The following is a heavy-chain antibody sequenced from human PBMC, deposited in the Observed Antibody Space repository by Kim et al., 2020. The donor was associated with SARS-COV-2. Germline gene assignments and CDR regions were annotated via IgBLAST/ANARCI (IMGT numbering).Heavy chain of an antibody. CDR2: IYYSGST. V-gene: IGHV4-39*01. CDR3: ARRRGPPEEWFDP. D-gene: IGHD3-10*01. J-gene: IGHJ5*02. Sequence: SETLSLTCTVSGGSISSSSYYWGWIRQPPGKGLEWIGSIYYSGSTYYNPSLKSRVTISVDTSKNQFSLKLSSVTAADTAVYYCARRRGPPEEWFDPWGQGTLVTVSS. CDR1: GGSISSSSYY.